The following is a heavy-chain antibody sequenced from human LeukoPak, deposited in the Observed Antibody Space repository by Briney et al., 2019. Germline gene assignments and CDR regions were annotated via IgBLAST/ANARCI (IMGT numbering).Heavy chain of an antibody. Sequence: SETLSLTCTVSGVSISSYYWSWIRQPPGKGLEWIGYIYYSGSTNYNPSLKSRVIISVDTSKNQFSLKLSSVTAADTAVYYCARGTRNFDYWGQGTLVTVSS. CDR3: ARGTRNFDY. CDR1: GVSISSYY. V-gene: IGHV4-59*08. CDR2: IYYSGST. J-gene: IGHJ4*02. D-gene: IGHD3/OR15-3a*01.